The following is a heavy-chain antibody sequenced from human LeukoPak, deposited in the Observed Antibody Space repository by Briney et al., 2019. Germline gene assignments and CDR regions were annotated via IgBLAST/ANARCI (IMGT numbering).Heavy chain of an antibody. V-gene: IGHV4-34*01. D-gene: IGHD2-15*01. Sequence: PSETLSLTCAVYGGSFSGYYWSWIRQPPGKGREWMGEINHSGSTNYNPSLKSRVTISVDTSKNQFSLKLSSVTAADTAVYYCARVAPGYCSGGSCYPYYYYYYMDVWGKGTTVTVSS. J-gene: IGHJ6*03. CDR2: INHSGST. CDR1: GGSFSGYY. CDR3: ARVAPGYCSGGSCYPYYYYYYMDV.